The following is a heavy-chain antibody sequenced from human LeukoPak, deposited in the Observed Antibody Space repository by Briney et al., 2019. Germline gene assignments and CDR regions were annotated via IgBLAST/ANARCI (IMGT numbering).Heavy chain of an antibody. J-gene: IGHJ3*02. CDR1: GFTFDDYA. V-gene: IGHV3-9*01. D-gene: IGHD3-22*01. Sequence: GGSLRLSCAASGFTFDDYAMHWVRQAPGKGLEWVSGISWNSGSIGYADSVKGRFTISRDNAKNSLYLQMNSLRAEDTALYYCAKAHYYDSSGEPDAFDIWGQGTMVTVSS. CDR2: ISWNSGSI. CDR3: AKAHYYDSSGEPDAFDI.